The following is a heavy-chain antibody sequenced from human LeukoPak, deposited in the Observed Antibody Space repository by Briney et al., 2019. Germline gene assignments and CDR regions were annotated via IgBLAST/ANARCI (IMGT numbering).Heavy chain of an antibody. D-gene: IGHD2-2*01. V-gene: IGHV3-7*01. CDR3: ARGGVPAASVFDY. Sequence: GGSLRLSCAASGFTLSSYWMSWVRQAPGKGLEWVANIKQDGSEKYYVDSVKGRFTISRDNAKNSLYLQMNSLRAEDTAVYYCARGGVPAASVFDYWGQGTLVTVSS. CDR1: GFTLSSYW. CDR2: IKQDGSEK. J-gene: IGHJ4*02.